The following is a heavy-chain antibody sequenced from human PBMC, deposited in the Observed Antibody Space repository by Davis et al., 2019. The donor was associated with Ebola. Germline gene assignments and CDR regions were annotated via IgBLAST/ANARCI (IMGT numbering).Heavy chain of an antibody. V-gene: IGHV3-33*01. CDR1: GFTFSSYG. CDR3: AREDLGVSADTGTFDI. J-gene: IGHJ3*02. CDR2: IWHDGSNK. Sequence: GESLKISCAASGFTFSSYGMHWVRQAPGKGLEWVAVIWHDGSNKYYADSVKGRFTISRDNSKNTLYLQMNSLRAEDTAVYYCAREDLGVSADTGTFDIWGQGTVVTVSS. D-gene: IGHD2-2*01.